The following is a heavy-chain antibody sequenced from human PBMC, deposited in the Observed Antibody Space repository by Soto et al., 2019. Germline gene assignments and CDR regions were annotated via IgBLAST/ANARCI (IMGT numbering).Heavy chain of an antibody. D-gene: IGHD2-2*01. CDR2: INPSGATT. CDR1: GYTFTSYY. Sequence: QVSLVQSGAEVKKPGASVKVSCKASGYTFTSYYVHWVRQAPGQVLEWMGIINPSGATTTYAQNFQGRGAMTRDTSTSTVYMELSSLRSEDTAVDYCARRDCFSSSCYFKYWGHGTLVTVSS. CDR3: ARRDCFSSSCYFKY. V-gene: IGHV1-46*01. J-gene: IGHJ4*01.